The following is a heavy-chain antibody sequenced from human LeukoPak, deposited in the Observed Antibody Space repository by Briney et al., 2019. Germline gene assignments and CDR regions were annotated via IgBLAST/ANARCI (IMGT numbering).Heavy chain of an antibody. D-gene: IGHD3-9*01. CDR2: IYHSGST. Sequence: SETLSLTCVVSGGSISSGGYSWSWIRQPPGKGLEWIGYIYHSGSTYYNPSLKSRVTIPVDRSKNQFSLKLSSVTAADTAVYYCARAGDILTGYWVDYWGQGTLVTVSS. CDR3: ARAGDILTGYWVDY. J-gene: IGHJ4*02. V-gene: IGHV4-30-2*01. CDR1: GGSISSGGYS.